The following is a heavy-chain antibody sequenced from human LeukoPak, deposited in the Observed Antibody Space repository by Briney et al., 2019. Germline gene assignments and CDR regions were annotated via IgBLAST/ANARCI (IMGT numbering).Heavy chain of an antibody. Sequence: ASVKVSCKASGYTFTGYYMHWVRQAPGQGLEWMGWINPNSGGTNYAQKFQGRVTMARDTSISTAYVELSRLRSDDTAVYYCARVGRVTMVRGVPRDLCMDVWGQGTTVTVSS. D-gene: IGHD3-10*01. CDR3: ARVGRVTMVRGVPRDLCMDV. CDR2: INPNSGGT. J-gene: IGHJ6*02. V-gene: IGHV1-2*02. CDR1: GYTFTGYY.